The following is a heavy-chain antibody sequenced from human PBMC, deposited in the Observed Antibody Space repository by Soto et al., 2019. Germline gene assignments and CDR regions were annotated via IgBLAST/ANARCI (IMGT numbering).Heavy chain of an antibody. J-gene: IGHJ2*01. CDR3: ARKILGSTSRPNYWYFDV. CDR1: GFTFINYA. Sequence: EVQLLESGGGLVQPGGYLRLSCAGSGFTFINYAMNWVRQVPGKGLEWVSSISGGGDAAFFPDSVRGRFTISRDNSKTTVTLQMNSLGVDDTAVYYCARKILGSTSRPNYWYFDVWGRGTLVTVSS. D-gene: IGHD3-16*01. CDR2: ISGGGDAA. V-gene: IGHV3-23*01.